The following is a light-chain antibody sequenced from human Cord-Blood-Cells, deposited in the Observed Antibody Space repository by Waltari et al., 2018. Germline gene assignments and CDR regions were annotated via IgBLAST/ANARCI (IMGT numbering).Light chain of an antibody. V-gene: IGLV2-14*03. J-gene: IGLJ3*02. Sequence: QSALTQPASVSGSPGQSITISCTGTSSDVGGYHYVSWYHQHPGKAPKLMIYDVSNRPSGVSNRFSGSKSGNTASLTISGLQAEDEADYYCSSYTSSSRVFGGGTKLTVL. CDR2: DVS. CDR3: SSYTSSSRV. CDR1: SSDVGGYHY.